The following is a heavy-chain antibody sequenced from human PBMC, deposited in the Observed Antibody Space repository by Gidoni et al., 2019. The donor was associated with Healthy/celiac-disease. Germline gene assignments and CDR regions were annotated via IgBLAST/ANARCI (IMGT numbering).Heavy chain of an antibody. V-gene: IGHV3-23*01. J-gene: IGHJ4*02. CDR3: AKPITMVRGVRAYYFDY. CDR2: ISGSGGST. D-gene: IGHD3-10*01. Sequence: EVQLLESGGGLVQPGGSLRLSCADAGFTVSSYAMSWVRQAPGKGLEWVSAISGSGGSTYYADSVKGRFTISRDNSKNTLYLQMNSLRAEDTAVYYCAKPITMVRGVRAYYFDYWGQGTLVTVSS. CDR1: GFTVSSYA.